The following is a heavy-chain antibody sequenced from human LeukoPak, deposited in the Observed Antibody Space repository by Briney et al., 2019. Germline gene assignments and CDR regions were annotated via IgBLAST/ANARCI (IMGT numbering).Heavy chain of an antibody. D-gene: IGHD6-19*01. Sequence: PEGSLRLSCAASGLTFSSYAMHWVRQAPGKGLEWVAVISYDGSNKYYADSVKGRFTISRDNSKNTLYLQMNSLRAEDTAVYYCGRGIDYSSGPDYWGQGTLVTVSS. CDR2: ISYDGSNK. J-gene: IGHJ4*02. V-gene: IGHV3-30*04. CDR1: GLTFSSYA. CDR3: GRGIDYSSGPDY.